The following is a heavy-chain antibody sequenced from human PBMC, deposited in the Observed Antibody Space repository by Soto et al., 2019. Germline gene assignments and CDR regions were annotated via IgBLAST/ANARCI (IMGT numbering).Heavy chain of an antibody. CDR2: IIPIFGTR. V-gene: IGHV1-69*06. Sequence: QVQLVQSGAEVKKPGSSVKVSCKVSGGTFSKYAISWVRQAPGQGLEWMGAIIPIFGTRNFAQKFQGRVTLTADKLTNTAYKELSSLKFEDTAVYFWAREDYNERSNYYPGWVDPWGQGTQVTVSS. D-gene: IGHD3-22*01. CDR3: AREDYNERSNYYPGWVDP. J-gene: IGHJ5*02. CDR1: GGTFSKYA.